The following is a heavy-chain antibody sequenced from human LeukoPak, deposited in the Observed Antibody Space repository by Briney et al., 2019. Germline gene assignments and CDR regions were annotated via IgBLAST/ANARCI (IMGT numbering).Heavy chain of an antibody. D-gene: IGHD2-2*01. CDR2: ISYHGSNK. CDR3: AKDHCSGNSCFNYYGMDV. CDR1: GFTFSSYG. Sequence: GRSLRLSCAASGFTFSSYGMHWVRQAPGKGLEWVAVISYHGSNKYHADSVKGRSTISRDNSKNTLYLQMNSLRAEDTAVYYCAKDHCSGNSCFNYYGMDVWGQGTTVTVSS. V-gene: IGHV3-30*18. J-gene: IGHJ6*02.